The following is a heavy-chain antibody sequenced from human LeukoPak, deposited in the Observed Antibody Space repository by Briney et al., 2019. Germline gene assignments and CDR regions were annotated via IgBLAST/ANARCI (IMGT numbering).Heavy chain of an antibody. D-gene: IGHD6-19*01. CDR1: GFIFSNYG. Sequence: GGSLRLSCAASGFIFSNYGMSWVRQAPGKGLEWVSAIRGNADTTYYADSVKGRFTISRDNSKNTLSLQMNSLRTEDTAVYYCARDTFRQWLTQGGYFQYWGQGTLVTVSS. CDR3: ARDTFRQWLTQGGYFQY. CDR2: IRGNADTT. J-gene: IGHJ1*01. V-gene: IGHV3-23*01.